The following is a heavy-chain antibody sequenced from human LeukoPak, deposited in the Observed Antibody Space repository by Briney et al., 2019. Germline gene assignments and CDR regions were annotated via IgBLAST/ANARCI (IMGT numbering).Heavy chain of an antibody. D-gene: IGHD4-17*01. CDR3: ARGRTWDTYGDYETDY. V-gene: IGHV4-30-4*07. CDR1: GGSISSGGYS. Sequence: PSETLSLTCAVSGGSISSGGYSWSWIRQPPGKGLEWIGYIYYSGSTYYNPSLKSRVTISVDTSKNQFSLKLSSVTAADTAVYYCARGRTWDTYGDYETDYWGQGTLVTVSS. J-gene: IGHJ4*02. CDR2: IYYSGST.